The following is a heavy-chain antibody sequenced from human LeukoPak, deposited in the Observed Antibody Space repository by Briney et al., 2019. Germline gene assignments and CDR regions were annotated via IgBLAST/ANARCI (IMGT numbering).Heavy chain of an antibody. D-gene: IGHD3-22*01. CDR2: ISYDGSNK. Sequence: PGGSLRLSCAASGFTFSSYGMHWVRQAPGKGLEWVAVISYDGSNKYYADSVKGRFTISRDNSKNTLYLQMNSLRAEDTAVHYCAKDYDSSGYYSWGQGTLVTVSS. J-gene: IGHJ4*02. V-gene: IGHV3-30*18. CDR1: GFTFSSYG. CDR3: AKDYDSSGYYS.